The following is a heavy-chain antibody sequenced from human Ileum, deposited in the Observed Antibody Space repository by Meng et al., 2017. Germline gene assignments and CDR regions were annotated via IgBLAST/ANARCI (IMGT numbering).Heavy chain of an antibody. V-gene: IGHV2-5*01. J-gene: IGHJ5*02. Sequence: TLMASSGTTVKTPETPRKTSPIPSVSNSPDWLGHGLIRHPPQQLVWRLPITTWNDDTRYGQKLQSRVTMTKDTSNSTVVLKMTSMESVDTAIYYCARHYDISAGRYLWVDHWGQGTLVTVSS. CDR1: SVSNSPDWLG. CDR3: ARHYDISAGRYLWVDH. D-gene: IGHD3-10*01. CDR2: TTWNDDT.